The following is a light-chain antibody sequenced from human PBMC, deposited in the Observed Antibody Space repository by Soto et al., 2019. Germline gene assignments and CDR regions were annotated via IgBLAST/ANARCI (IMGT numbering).Light chain of an antibody. CDR3: NSYTTSSTYG. V-gene: IGLV2-14*01. Sequence: QASLTQPASVSCSPGQSITISCTGTTSDVGGYNYVSCYQQHPGKAPQLIIYEVSNRPSGVSNRLSGSKSGNTASLAISGLQAEDEADYYCNSYTTSSTYGFGTGTKGTVL. CDR1: TSDVGGYNY. J-gene: IGLJ1*01. CDR2: EVS.